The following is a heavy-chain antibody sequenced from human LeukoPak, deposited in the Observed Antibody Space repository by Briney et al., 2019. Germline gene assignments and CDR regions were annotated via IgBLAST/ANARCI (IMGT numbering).Heavy chain of an antibody. CDR3: ARRAWGHYGSGSRNWFDP. Sequence: SETLSLTCAVYGGSFSGYYWSWIRQPPGKGLEWIGEINHSGSTNYNPSLKSRVTISVDTSKNQFSLKLSSVTAADTAVYYCARRAWGHYGSGSRNWFDPWGQGTLVTVSS. CDR1: GGSFSGYY. J-gene: IGHJ5*02. V-gene: IGHV4-34*01. CDR2: INHSGST. D-gene: IGHD3-10*01.